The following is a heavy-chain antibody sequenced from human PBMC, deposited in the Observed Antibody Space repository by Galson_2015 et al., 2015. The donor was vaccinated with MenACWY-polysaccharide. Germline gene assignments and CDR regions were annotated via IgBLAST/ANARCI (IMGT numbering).Heavy chain of an antibody. V-gene: IGHV3-23*01. CDR1: GFTFSSYG. CDR3: AKGLRVGATAGSELDF. CDR2: ISGSGGST. Sequence: SLRLSCAASGFTFSSYGMSWVRQAPGKGLEWVSSISGSGGSTFCADSVKGRFTISRDNSKNTLSLQVNSLRAEDTAKYYCAKGLRVGATAGSELDFWGQGTLVTVSS. J-gene: IGHJ4*02. D-gene: IGHD1-26*01.